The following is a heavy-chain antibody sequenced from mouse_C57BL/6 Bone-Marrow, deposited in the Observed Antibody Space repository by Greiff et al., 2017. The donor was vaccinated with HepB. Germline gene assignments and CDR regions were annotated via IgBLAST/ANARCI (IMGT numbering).Heavy chain of an antibody. Sequence: EVHLVESGPGLVKPSQSLSLTCSVTGYSITSGYYWNWIRQFPGNKLEWMGYISYDGSNNYNPSLKNRISITRDTSKNQFFLKLNSVTTEDTATYYCARAPYGSSFAYWGQGTLVTVSA. CDR1: GYSITSGYY. CDR2: ISYDGSN. J-gene: IGHJ3*01. D-gene: IGHD1-1*01. CDR3: ARAPYGSSFAY. V-gene: IGHV3-6*01.